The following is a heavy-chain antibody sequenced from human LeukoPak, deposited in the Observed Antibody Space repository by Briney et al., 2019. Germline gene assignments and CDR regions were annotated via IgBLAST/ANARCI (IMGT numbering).Heavy chain of an antibody. V-gene: IGHV3-7*01. J-gene: IGHJ4*02. CDR3: ARDRWEHARMNYFDY. CDR1: GFTSSSYW. D-gene: IGHD1-26*01. Sequence: GGSLRLSCAASGFTSSSYWMSWVRQAPGKGLEWVANIKQDGSEKYYVDSVKGRFTISRDNAKNSLYLQMNSLRAEDTAVYYCARDRWEHARMNYFDYWGQGTLVTVSS. CDR2: IKQDGSEK.